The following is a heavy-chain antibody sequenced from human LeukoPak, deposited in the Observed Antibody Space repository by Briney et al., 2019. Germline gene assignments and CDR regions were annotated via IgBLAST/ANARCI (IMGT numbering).Heavy chain of an antibody. CDR2: IIPIFGTA. D-gene: IGHD2-2*02. V-gene: IGHV1-69*01. Sequence: SVKVSCKASGGTFSSYAISWVRQAPGQGLEWMGGIIPIFGTANYAQKFQGRVTITADESMSTAYMELSSLRSEDTAVYYCASWNRDIVVVPAAIGGMDVWGKGTTVTVSS. J-gene: IGHJ6*04. CDR1: GGTFSSYA. CDR3: ASWNRDIVVVPAAIGGMDV.